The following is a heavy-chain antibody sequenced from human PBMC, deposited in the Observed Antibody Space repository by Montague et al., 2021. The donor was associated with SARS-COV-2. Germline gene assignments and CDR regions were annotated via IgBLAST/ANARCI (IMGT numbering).Heavy chain of an antibody. CDR2: ISDGGGHT. CDR3: AKSVDSSGYKCERGADS. V-gene: IGHV3-23*01. J-gene: IGHJ4*02. D-gene: IGHD3-22*01. Sequence: SLRLSCAASGFTFSTFAMSWVRQAPGRGLEWVSSISDGGGHTYYADSVKGRFSVSRDNSENTVHLHLNSLKDEDTATYYCAKSVDSSGYKCERGADSWGQGTLVIVSS. CDR1: GFTFSTFA.